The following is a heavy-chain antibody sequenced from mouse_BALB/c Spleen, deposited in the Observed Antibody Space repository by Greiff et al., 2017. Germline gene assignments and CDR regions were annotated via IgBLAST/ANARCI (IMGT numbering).Heavy chain of an antibody. D-gene: IGHD2-3*01. CDR2: INPSSGYT. V-gene: IGHV1S26*01. CDR3: ARESVVFDGYAMDY. J-gene: IGHJ4*01. Sequence: VQLQQSGAELVKPGASVKLSCKASGYTFTSYYMYWVKQRPGQGLEWIGYINPSSGYTNYNQKFKDKATLTADKSSSTAYMQLSSLTSEDSAVYYCARESVVFDGYAMDYWGQGTSVTVSS. CDR1: GYTFTSYY.